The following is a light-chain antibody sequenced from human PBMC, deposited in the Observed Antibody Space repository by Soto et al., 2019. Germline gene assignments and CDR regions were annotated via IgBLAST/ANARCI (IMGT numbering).Light chain of an antibody. CDR3: QQYAISHPFT. CDR1: QTVGSNY. Sequence: EIVLTQSPGTLSLSPGERATLSCRASQTVGSNYLAWYQQKPGQAPRLLIYGASSRATGIPDRFSGSGSGTDFTLTISRLEPEDFAVYYCQQYAISHPFTFAQGTKLEI. CDR2: GAS. V-gene: IGKV3-20*01. J-gene: IGKJ2*01.